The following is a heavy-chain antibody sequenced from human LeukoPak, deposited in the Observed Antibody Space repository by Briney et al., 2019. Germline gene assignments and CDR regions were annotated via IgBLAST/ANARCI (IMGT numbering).Heavy chain of an antibody. CDR2: ISAYNGNT. J-gene: IGHJ5*02. Sequence: GASVKVSCKASGGTFSSYAISWVRQAPGQGLEWMGWISAYNGNTNYAQILQGRVTMTTDTSTSTAYMELRSLGSDDTAVYYCARRSGSYGNWFDPWGQGTLVTVSS. CDR1: GGTFSSYA. CDR3: ARRSGSYGNWFDP. D-gene: IGHD1-26*01. V-gene: IGHV1-18*01.